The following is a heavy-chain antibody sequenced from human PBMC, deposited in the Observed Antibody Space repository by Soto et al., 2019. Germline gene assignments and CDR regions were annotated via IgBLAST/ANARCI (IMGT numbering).Heavy chain of an antibody. Sequence: PSETLSLTCDVPGVSISSGNWWSWVRQPPGKGLEWIAEVYNDGSANYHPSLGSRAPISVDRSKNQFSLRRSSVAAADTGKYYCARLVYDSRLNYLYFDHWGQGTLVTVSS. CDR3: ARLVYDSRLNYLYFDH. D-gene: IGHD3-22*01. J-gene: IGHJ4*02. V-gene: IGHV4-4*02. CDR2: VYNDGSA. CDR1: GVSISSGNW.